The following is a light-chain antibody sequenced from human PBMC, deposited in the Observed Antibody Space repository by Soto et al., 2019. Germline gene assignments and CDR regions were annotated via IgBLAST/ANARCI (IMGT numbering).Light chain of an antibody. V-gene: IGKV1-9*01. CDR1: QDISNF. Sequence: DIRLTQSPSFLSASVGDRVTITCRASQDISNFLAWFQQKPGRAPKLLIYAVFTLQSGVPSRFRGSGSGAEFTLTISSLQPEDFETYYCQQLDSYPLTLGGGTKVDIK. J-gene: IGKJ4*01. CDR3: QQLDSYPLT. CDR2: AVF.